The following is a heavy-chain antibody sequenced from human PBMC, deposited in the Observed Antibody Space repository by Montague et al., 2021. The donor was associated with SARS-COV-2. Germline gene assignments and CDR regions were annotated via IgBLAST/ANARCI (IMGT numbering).Heavy chain of an antibody. V-gene: IGHV4-34*01. CDR3: ARGQVTISGVLIFIPAAGHLDG. CDR2: INHTGSA. CDR1: SGSFSDFY. Sequence: SETLSLTCAVYSGSFSDFYWTWIRQSPGKGLEWIGEINHTGSATYNPSLKGRVSLSMYPSTNQFSLELQSVPPADTAVYYCARGQVTISGVLIFIPAAGHLDGWGRGTTVTVSS. J-gene: IGHJ3*01. D-gene: IGHD3-3*01.